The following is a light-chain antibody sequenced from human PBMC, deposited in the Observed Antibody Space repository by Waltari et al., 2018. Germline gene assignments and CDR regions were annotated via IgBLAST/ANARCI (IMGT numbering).Light chain of an antibody. CDR3: QQYVRSPYT. Sequence: EIVLTQSPGTLSLSPGERGTLSCRASQSVANNYLAWYQQRPGQAPRLLIYGASTRATGIPDRFTGSGSGTDFTLTLSRLEPADFAGYFCQQYVRSPYTFGQGTKLEIK. J-gene: IGKJ2*01. CDR2: GAS. CDR1: QSVANNY. V-gene: IGKV3-20*01.